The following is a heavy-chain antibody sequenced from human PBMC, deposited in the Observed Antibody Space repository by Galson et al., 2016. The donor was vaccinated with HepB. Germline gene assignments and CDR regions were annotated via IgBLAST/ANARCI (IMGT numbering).Heavy chain of an antibody. D-gene: IGHD6-19*01. CDR2: IYYSGST. J-gene: IGHJ6*02. CDR1: GGSVSSYF. CDR3: ASTPGTYSDGYSSGLADYYGMDV. Sequence: ETLSLTCTVSGGSVSSYFWSWIRQPPGKGLEWIGYIYYSGSTKYNPSLKSRATISVDTSKNQFSLKLSSVIAADTAVYYCASTPGTYSDGYSSGLADYYGMDVWGQGTTVSVPS. V-gene: IGHV4-59*02.